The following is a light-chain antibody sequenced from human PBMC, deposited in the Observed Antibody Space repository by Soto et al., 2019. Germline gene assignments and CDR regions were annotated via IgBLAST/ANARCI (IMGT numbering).Light chain of an antibody. CDR2: GNT. V-gene: IGLV1-40*01. CDR3: QSHDSSLNSWV. J-gene: IGLJ3*02. CDR1: SSNIGAAYD. Sequence: QSVLTQPPSMSGAPGQRVTISCTGSSSNIGAAYDVPWYQHLPGTAPKLLIYGNTNRPSGVPDRFSGSKSGTSASLAITGLQAEDEADYYCQSHDSSLNSWVFGGGTKVTVL.